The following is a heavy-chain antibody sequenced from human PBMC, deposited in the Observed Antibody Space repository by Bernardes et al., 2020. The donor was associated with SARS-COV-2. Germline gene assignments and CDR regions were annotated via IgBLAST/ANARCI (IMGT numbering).Heavy chain of an antibody. V-gene: IGHV1-2*02. J-gene: IGHJ3*02. CDR3: ASVTWSQHDGFDI. Sequence: GQGLEWLGWINPNSGYTNYAQKFQGRITMTRDTSISTAYMELSRLRSEYQAIYYCASVTWSQHDGFDIWVQGKMVNVSS. D-gene: IGHD1-26*01. CDR2: INPNSGYT.